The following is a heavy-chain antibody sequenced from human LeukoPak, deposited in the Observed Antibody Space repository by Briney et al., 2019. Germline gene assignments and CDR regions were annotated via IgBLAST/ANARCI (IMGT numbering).Heavy chain of an antibody. D-gene: IGHD4-17*01. CDR1: GFTISSNY. V-gene: IGHV3-53*01. Sequence: GGSLRLSCAASGFTISSNYMNWVRQAPGKGLEWVSVIYSGGSTYYADSVKGRFTISRDNSKNTLYLRMNSLRVEDTAVYYCARGPSTVTPFDYWGQGTLVTVSS. J-gene: IGHJ4*02. CDR2: IYSGGST. CDR3: ARGPSTVTPFDY.